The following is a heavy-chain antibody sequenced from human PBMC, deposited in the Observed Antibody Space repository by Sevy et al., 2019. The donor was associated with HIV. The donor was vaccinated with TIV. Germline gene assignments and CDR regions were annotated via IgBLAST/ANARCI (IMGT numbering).Heavy chain of an antibody. J-gene: IGHJ4*02. D-gene: IGHD3-10*01. CDR3: AKGEYYCSLYYFDH. CDR1: GFTFNSYF. Sequence: GGSLRLSCAASGFTFNSYFMNWVRQTPGKGLEWVSSISSASSYIFYAASVKGRFTISRDNAHNSLYLEMNGLRAEDMAIYYCAKGEYYCSLYYFDHWGQGILVTVSS. V-gene: IGHV3-21*06. CDR2: ISSASSYI.